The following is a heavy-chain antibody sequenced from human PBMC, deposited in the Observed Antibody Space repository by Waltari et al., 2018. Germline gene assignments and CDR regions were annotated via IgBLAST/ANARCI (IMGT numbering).Heavy chain of an antibody. CDR1: GGSISSSSYY. D-gene: IGHD1-26*01. V-gene: IGHV4-39*07. CDR2: IYYSGST. J-gene: IGHJ4*02. Sequence: QLQLQESGPGLVKPSETLSLTCTVSGGSISSSSYYWGWIRQPPGKGLEWIGSIYYSGSTYYNPSLKSRVTISVDTSISTAYMELSRLRSDDTAVYYCARDSGSYSFLADYWGQGTLVTVSS. CDR3: ARDSGSYSFLADY.